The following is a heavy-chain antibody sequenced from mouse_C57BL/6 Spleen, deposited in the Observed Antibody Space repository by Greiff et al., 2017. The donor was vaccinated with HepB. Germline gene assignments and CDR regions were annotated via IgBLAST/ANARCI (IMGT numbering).Heavy chain of an antibody. V-gene: IGHV1-50*01. CDR3: ARRGRGD. Sequence: QVQLQQPGAELVKPGASVKLSCKASGYTFTSYWMQWVKQRPGQGLEWIGEIDPSDSYTNYNQKFKGKATLTVDTSSSTAYMQLSSLTSEDSAVYYCARRGRGDWGQGTTLTVSS. CDR2: IDPSDSYT. CDR1: GYTFTSYW. D-gene: IGHD1-1*01. J-gene: IGHJ2*01.